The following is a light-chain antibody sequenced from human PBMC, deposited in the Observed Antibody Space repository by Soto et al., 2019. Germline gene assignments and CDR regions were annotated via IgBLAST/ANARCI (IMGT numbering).Light chain of an antibody. Sequence: DLPMTQSPSSLSATVGDRVTITCRASQDISNYLAWHQQKPGKVPKLLIYAASTLQPGVPSRFSGSGSGTDFTLTISSLQPEDVATYYCQKYNGAPPETFGPGTKVDIK. J-gene: IGKJ3*01. CDR3: QKYNGAPPET. CDR1: QDISNY. CDR2: AAS. V-gene: IGKV1-27*01.